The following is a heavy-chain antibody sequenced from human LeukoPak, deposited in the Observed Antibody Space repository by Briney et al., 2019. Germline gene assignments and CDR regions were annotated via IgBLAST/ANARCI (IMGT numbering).Heavy chain of an antibody. J-gene: IGHJ4*02. Sequence: GGSLRLSCAVSGFTFSSYAMSWARQAPGKGLEWVSAISGSGGSTYYADSVKGRFTISRDNSKNTLYLQMNSLRAEDTAVYYCAKVIRGYYYDSSGSEFLGYYFDYWGQGTLVTVSS. CDR1: GFTFSSYA. V-gene: IGHV3-23*01. CDR3: AKVIRGYYYDSSGSEFLGYYFDY. D-gene: IGHD3-22*01. CDR2: ISGSGGST.